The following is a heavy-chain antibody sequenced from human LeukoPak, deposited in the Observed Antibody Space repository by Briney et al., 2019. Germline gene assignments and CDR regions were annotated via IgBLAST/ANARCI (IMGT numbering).Heavy chain of an antibody. CDR3: APDPNKWLRNY. CDR2: ISGSGGST. V-gene: IGHV3-23*01. J-gene: IGHJ4*02. Sequence: GGSLRLSCAASGFTFSSCAMSWVRQAPGKGLEWVSAISGSGGSTYYADSVKGRFTISRDNSKNTLYLQMNSLRAEDTAVYYCAPDPNKWLRNYWGQGTLVTVSS. CDR1: GFTFSSCA. D-gene: IGHD5-12*01.